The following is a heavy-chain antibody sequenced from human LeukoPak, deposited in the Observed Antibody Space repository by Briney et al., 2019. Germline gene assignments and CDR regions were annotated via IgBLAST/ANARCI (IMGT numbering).Heavy chain of an antibody. J-gene: IGHJ3*02. Sequence: SVKVSCKASGGTFSSYAIIWVRQAPGQGLEWMGGIIPVFGTANYAQKFQGRVTITADESTSTAYMELSSLRSEDTAVYYCARDRVVGLGIDNAFDIWGHGTMVTVSS. CDR1: GGTFSSYA. D-gene: IGHD2-15*01. CDR2: IIPVFGTA. CDR3: ARDRVVGLGIDNAFDI. V-gene: IGHV1-69*01.